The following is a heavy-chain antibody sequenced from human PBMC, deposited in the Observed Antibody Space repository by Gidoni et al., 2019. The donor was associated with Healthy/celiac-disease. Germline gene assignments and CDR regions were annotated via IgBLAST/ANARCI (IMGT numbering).Heavy chain of an antibody. CDR2: IRSKAYGGTT. D-gene: IGHD3-3*01. CDR3: TRDQYDGSAFDI. CDR1: GFTLGDYA. Sequence: EVQLVESGGGLVQPGRSLRLSCTASGFTLGDYAMSWFRQAPGKGLEWVGFIRSKAYGGTTEYAASVKGRFTISRDDSKSIAYLQMNSLKTEDTAVYYCTRDQYDGSAFDIWGQGTMVTVSS. V-gene: IGHV3-49*03. J-gene: IGHJ3*02.